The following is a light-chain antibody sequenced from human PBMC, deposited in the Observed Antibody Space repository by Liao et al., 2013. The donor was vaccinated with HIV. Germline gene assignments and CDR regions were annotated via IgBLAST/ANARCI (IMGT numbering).Light chain of an antibody. CDR3: QALDTSTVV. V-gene: IGLV3-1*01. Sequence: SYEMNQPPSVSVSPGQTASITCSGDKLGDKYACWYQQKAGQSPVLVIYQDNMRPSGIPERFSGSNSGNTATLTISGTQSMDEADYYCQALDTSTVVFGGGTKLTVL. CDR2: QDN. J-gene: IGLJ2*01. CDR1: KLGDKY.